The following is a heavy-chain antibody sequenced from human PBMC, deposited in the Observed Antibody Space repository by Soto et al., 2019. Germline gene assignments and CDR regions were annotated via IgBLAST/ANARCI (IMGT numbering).Heavy chain of an antibody. V-gene: IGHV3-9*01. D-gene: IGHD2-21*01. CDR3: AKGGPLLAEGGGY. CDR1: GFTFDDYA. CDR2: ISWNSGSI. J-gene: IGHJ4*02. Sequence: EVQLVESGGGLVQPGRSLRLSCAASGFTFDDYAMQWVRQAPGKGLEWVSGISWNSGSIGDADSVKGRFTISRDNAKNSLYMQMNRLGAADTASYSCAKGGPLLAEGGGYWGQGTLVTVSS.